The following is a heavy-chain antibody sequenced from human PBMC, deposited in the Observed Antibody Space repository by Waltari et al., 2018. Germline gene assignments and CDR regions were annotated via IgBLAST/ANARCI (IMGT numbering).Heavy chain of an antibody. J-gene: IGHJ4*02. V-gene: IGHV3-21*01. CDR3: AREDNYVPNHFDY. D-gene: IGHD3-10*02. CDR2: ISSSSSYI. CDR1: GFTFSTSG. Sequence: EVQLVESGGGLVKPGGSLRLSCAASGFTFSTSGMNWVRQAPGKGLEWGYHISSSSSYIYYADSVKGRFTISRDNAKNSVYLQMNSLRAEDTAVYYCAREDNYVPNHFDYWGQGTLVTVSS.